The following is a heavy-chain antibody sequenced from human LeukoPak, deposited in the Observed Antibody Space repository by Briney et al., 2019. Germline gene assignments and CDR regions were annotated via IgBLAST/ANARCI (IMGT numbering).Heavy chain of an antibody. CDR3: ARDSRSFIVMITEPRKNLVDY. J-gene: IGHJ4*02. V-gene: IGHV3-23*01. Sequence: PGGSLRLSCAASGFTFSSYVMTWVRQGPGKGLEWVSSLSGSGGGTFYADSVKGRFTISRDNSKNTLYLQMNSLRVEDTAVYYCARDSRSFIVMITEPRKNLVDYWGQGTLVTVSS. D-gene: IGHD3-16*01. CDR1: GFTFSSYV. CDR2: LSGSGGGT.